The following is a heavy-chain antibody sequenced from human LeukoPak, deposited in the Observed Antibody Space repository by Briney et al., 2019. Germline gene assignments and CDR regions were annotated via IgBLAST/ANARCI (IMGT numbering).Heavy chain of an antibody. Sequence: GGSLRLSCAASGFTFSSYAMHWVRQAPGKGLEWVSGISASGGSTYYADSVRGRFTISRDNSKNTLYVQMNSLRDEDTAVYYCGKDQRWESPHYLDSWGQGTLVTVSP. CDR2: ISASGGST. J-gene: IGHJ4*02. D-gene: IGHD1-26*01. V-gene: IGHV3-23*01. CDR3: GKDQRWESPHYLDS. CDR1: GFTFSSYA.